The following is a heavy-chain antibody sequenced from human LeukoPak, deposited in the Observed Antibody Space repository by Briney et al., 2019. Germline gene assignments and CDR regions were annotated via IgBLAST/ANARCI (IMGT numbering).Heavy chain of an antibody. Sequence: GGSLRLSCAASGFTFSSYAMHWVRRAPGKGLEWVAVISYDGSNKYYADSVKGRFTISRDNSKNTLYLQMNSLRAEDTAVYYCAREGGTVTTIRYYYYGMDVWGQGTTVTVSS. V-gene: IGHV3-30-3*01. D-gene: IGHD4-17*01. CDR1: GFTFSSYA. CDR2: ISYDGSNK. J-gene: IGHJ6*02. CDR3: AREGGTVTTIRYYYYGMDV.